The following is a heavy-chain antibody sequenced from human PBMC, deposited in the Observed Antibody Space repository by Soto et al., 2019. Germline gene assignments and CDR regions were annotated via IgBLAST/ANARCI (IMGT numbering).Heavy chain of an antibody. Sequence: PGGSLRLSCAASGFTFSSYGMHWVRQAPGKGLEWVAVIWYDGSNKYYADSVKGRFTISRDNSKNTPYLQMNSLRAEDTAVYYCARDDIVVVPAANLLYYYYYGMDVWGQGTTVTVSS. J-gene: IGHJ6*02. CDR2: IWYDGSNK. V-gene: IGHV3-33*01. D-gene: IGHD2-2*01. CDR3: ARDDIVVVPAANLLYYYYYGMDV. CDR1: GFTFSSYG.